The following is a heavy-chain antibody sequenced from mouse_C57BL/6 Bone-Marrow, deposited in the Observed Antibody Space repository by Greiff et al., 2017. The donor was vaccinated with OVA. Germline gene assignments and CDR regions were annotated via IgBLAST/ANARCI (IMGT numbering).Heavy chain of an antibody. D-gene: IGHD2-3*01. CDR3: ARGRIYDGYPYYFDY. CDR1: GYTFTSYN. V-gene: IGHV1-12*01. CDR2: IYPGNGDT. J-gene: IGHJ2*01. Sequence: VQLQQSGAELVRPGASVKMSCKASGYTFTSYNMHWVKQTPRQGLEWIGAIYPGNGDTSYNQKFKGKATLTVDKSSSTAYMQLSSLTSEDSAVYFCARGRIYDGYPYYFDYWGQGTTLTVSS.